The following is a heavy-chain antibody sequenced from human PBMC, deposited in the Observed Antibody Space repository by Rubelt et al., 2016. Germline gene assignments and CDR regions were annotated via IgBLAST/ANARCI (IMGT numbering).Heavy chain of an antibody. V-gene: IGHV4-34*02. D-gene: IGHD6-19*01. Sequence: QVQLQEWGAGLLKPSETLSLTCAVYGGSFSGYYWNWIRQSPGKGLEWVGSIYYSGSTNYSHSLKSRVTISVDTSKDQFSLKLISVTAADTDCYYWARAYSSGWYYFDYWGQGTLVTVSS. J-gene: IGHJ4*02. CDR3: ARAYSSGWYYFDY. CDR1: GGSFSGYY. CDR2: IYYSGST.